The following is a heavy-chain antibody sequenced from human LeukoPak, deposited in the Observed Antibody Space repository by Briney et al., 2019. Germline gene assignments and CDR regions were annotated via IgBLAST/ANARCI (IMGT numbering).Heavy chain of an antibody. D-gene: IGHD3-22*01. V-gene: IGHV4-59*01. J-gene: IGHJ3*02. CDR3: ASLTTAEAFDI. Sequence: SETLSLTCTVSGGSISIYYWSWIRQPPGKGLEWIGYIYDSGSTNYNPSLKSRVTISVDTSKNQFSLKLSSVTAADTAVYYCASLTTAEAFDIWGQGTMVTVSS. CDR2: IYDSGST. CDR1: GGSISIYY.